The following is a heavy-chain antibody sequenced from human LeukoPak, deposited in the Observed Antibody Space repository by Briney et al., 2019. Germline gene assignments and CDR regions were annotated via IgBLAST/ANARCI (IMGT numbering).Heavy chain of an antibody. D-gene: IGHD3-10*01. Sequence: SETLSLTCAVYGGSVSGYYWGWIRQPPGKGLEWIGSIYYSGSTYYNPSLKSRVTISVDTSKNQFSLKLSSVTAADTAVYYCAREDYYYGSGSAGFDYWGQGTLVTVSS. V-gene: IGHV4-39*07. CDR1: GGSVSGYY. CDR3: AREDYYYGSGSAGFDY. CDR2: IYYSGST. J-gene: IGHJ4*02.